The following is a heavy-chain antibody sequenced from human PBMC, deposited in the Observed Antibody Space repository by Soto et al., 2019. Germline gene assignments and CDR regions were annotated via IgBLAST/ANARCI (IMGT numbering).Heavy chain of an antibody. CDR2: ISWDSGSI. V-gene: IGHV3-9*01. J-gene: IGHJ4*02. CDR3: AKARGGIDY. CDR1: GFTFDDYG. Sequence: EVQLVESGGGLVQPGRSLRLSCVGSGFTFDDYGMHWVRQAPGKGLEWVSGISWDSGSIGYAESVNGRFTISRDNAKNALYLQMNSLRTEDTALYYCAKARGGIDYWGQGTLVTVSS. D-gene: IGHD3-16*01.